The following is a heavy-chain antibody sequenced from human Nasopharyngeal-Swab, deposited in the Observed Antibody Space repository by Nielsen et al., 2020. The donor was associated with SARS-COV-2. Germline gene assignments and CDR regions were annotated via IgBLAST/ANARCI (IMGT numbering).Heavy chain of an antibody. CDR2: ISYDGSNK. J-gene: IGHJ4*02. V-gene: IGHV3-30-3*01. Sequence: VRQAPGKGLEWVAVISYDGSNKYYADSVKGRFTISRDNSKNTLYPQMNSLRAEDTAVYYCARSLGGYDYFDYWGQGTLVTVSS. D-gene: IGHD5-12*01. CDR3: ARSLGGYDYFDY.